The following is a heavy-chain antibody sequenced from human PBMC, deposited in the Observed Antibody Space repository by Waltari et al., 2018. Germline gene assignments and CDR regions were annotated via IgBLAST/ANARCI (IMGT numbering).Heavy chain of an antibody. D-gene: IGHD6-19*01. J-gene: IGHJ3*01. V-gene: IGHV3-23*01. CDR2: ISGTGSGK. Sequence: DVHILESGGGLGQAWGALTLSCTGFGFGFRAYLMSWVRQTPGKGLEWVAAISGTGSGKFYAASVKGRFILSRDNSKNTVSLQMNDLRAEDTGIYYCTKDDRSAWYIGFFDSWGQGTMVSVSS. CDR3: TKDDRSAWYIGFFDS. CDR1: GFGFRAYL.